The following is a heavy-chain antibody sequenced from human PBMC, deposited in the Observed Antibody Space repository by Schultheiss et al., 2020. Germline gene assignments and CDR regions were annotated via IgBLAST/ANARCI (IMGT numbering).Heavy chain of an antibody. V-gene: IGHV1-2*04. CDR3: ASGYSGGGYYYGMDV. CDR2: INPNSGGT. J-gene: IGHJ6*02. CDR1: GSTFTGYY. Sequence: ASVKVSCKASGSTFTGYYMHWVRQAPGQGLEWMGWINPNSGGTNYAQKFQGWVTMTRDTSISTAYMELRSLRSDDTAVYYCASGYSGGGYYYGMDVWGQGTTVTVSS. D-gene: IGHD5-18*01.